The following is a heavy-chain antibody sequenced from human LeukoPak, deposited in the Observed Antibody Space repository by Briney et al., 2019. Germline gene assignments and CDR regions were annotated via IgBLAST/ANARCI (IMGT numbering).Heavy chain of an antibody. V-gene: IGHV4-34*01. D-gene: IGHD2-2*02. J-gene: IGHJ5*02. CDR1: GGSFSAYY. Sequence: SETLSLTCAVYGGSFSAYYWSWIRQPPGKGPEWIGEINHSGSTNYNPSLKSRVTISVDTSKNQFSLKLSSVTAADTAVYYCARGRDKLGYCSSTSCYRQYNWFDPWGQGTLVTVSS. CDR2: INHSGST. CDR3: ARGRDKLGYCSSTSCYRQYNWFDP.